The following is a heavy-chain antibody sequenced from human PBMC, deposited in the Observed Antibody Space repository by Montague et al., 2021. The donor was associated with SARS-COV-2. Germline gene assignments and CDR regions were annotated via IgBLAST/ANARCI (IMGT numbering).Heavy chain of an antibody. CDR1: GFTFSSYA. V-gene: IGHV3-30-3*01. CDR2: ISYDGSNK. J-gene: IGHJ6*02. Sequence: SLRLSCAASGFTFSSYAMHWVRQALGKGLEWVAVISYDGSNKYYADSVKGRFTISRDNSKNTLYLQMNSLRAEDTAVYYCARTLLDYYGMDVWGQGTTVTVSS. D-gene: IGHD2/OR15-2a*01. CDR3: ARTLLDYYGMDV.